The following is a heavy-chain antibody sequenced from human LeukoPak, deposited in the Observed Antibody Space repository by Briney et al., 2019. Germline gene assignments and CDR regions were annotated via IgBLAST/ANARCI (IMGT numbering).Heavy chain of an antibody. J-gene: IGHJ4*02. V-gene: IGHV4-39*07. CDR1: GGSVGSTSYY. CDR2: VYYSGST. Sequence: SETLSLTCTVSGGSVGSTSYYWGWIRQPPGKGLEWIGTVYYSGSTYYNPSLKSRVTISVDTSKNQFSLRLNSVTAADTAMYYCARSHDHLWGNYPDYWGQGTLVTVSS. D-gene: IGHD3-16*02. CDR3: ARSHDHLWGNYPDY.